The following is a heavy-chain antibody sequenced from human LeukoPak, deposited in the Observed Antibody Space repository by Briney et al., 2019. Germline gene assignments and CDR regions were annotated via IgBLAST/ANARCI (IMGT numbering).Heavy chain of an antibody. J-gene: IGHJ6*02. Sequence: GGSLRLSCAASGFTFSSYGMHWVRQAPGKGLEWVAVIWYGGSNKYYADSVKGRFTISRDNSKNTLYLQMNSLRAEDTAVYYCARESLYSSSLYYYGMDVWGQGTTVTVSS. CDR2: IWYGGSNK. CDR3: ARESLYSSSLYYYGMDV. V-gene: IGHV3-33*01. CDR1: GFTFSSYG. D-gene: IGHD6-13*01.